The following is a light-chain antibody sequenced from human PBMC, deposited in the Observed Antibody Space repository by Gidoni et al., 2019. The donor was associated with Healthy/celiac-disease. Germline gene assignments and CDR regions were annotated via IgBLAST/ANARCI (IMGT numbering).Light chain of an antibody. CDR1: QDISNY. V-gene: IGKV1-33*01. CDR2: DAS. J-gene: IGKJ2*01. CDR3: QQYDNLPVT. Sequence: DIQMTQSPSSLSASVGDRVTITCQASQDISNYLTWYQQKPGKAPKLLIYDASTLETGVPSRFSGSGSGTDFTFTISSLQPEDIATYYCQQYDNLPVTFGHXTKLEIK.